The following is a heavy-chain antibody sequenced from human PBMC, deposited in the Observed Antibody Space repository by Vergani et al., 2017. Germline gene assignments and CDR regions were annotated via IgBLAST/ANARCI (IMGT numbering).Heavy chain of an antibody. CDR2: TWYDGNNK. CDR3: ARDLRLLYNRFDP. CDR1: GYTFTGYY. J-gene: IGHJ5*02. V-gene: IGHV3-33*01. Sequence: QVQLVQSGAEVKKPGASVKVSCKASGYTFTGYYMHWVRQAPGQGLEWMAVTWYDGNNKQYADSVKGRFTISRDNSKSTMYLQMNSLRDEDTGVYYCARDLRLLYNRFDPWGQGTLVTVSS. D-gene: IGHD1-14*01.